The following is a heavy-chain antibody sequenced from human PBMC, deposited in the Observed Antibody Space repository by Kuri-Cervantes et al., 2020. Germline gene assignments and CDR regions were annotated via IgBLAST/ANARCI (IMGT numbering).Heavy chain of an antibody. CDR3: ARGDSSSWSWAFDI. CDR2: IYTSGST. D-gene: IGHD6-13*01. CDR1: GGSISSGSYY. Sequence: SETLSLTCTVPGGSISSGSYYWSWIRQPAGKGLEWIGRIYTSGSTNYNPSLKSRVTISVDMSKNQFSLKLSSVTAADTAVYYCARGDSSSWSWAFDIWGQGTMVTVSS. V-gene: IGHV4-61*02. J-gene: IGHJ3*02.